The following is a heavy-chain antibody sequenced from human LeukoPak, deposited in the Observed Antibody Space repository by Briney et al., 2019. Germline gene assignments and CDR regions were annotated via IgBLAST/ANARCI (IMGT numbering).Heavy chain of an antibody. CDR2: ISYDGSDK. V-gene: IGHV3-30*18. J-gene: IGHJ4*02. CDR1: GFTFSSYS. D-gene: IGHD3-10*01. CDR3: AKVAVPSGSYSSY. Sequence: GGSLRLSCAASGFTFSSYSMNWVRQAPGKGLEWVAVISYDGSDKYYADSVKGRFTISRDNSKNTLYLQMNSLRAEDTAVYYCAKVAVPSGSYSSYWDQGTLVTVSS.